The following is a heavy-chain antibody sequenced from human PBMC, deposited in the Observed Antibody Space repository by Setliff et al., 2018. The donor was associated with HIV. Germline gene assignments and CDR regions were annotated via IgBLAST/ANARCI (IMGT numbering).Heavy chain of an antibody. CDR2: MNPNSGNT. CDR3: AADMGSYYGAFAI. J-gene: IGHJ3*02. V-gene: IGHV1-8*01. Sequence: ASVKVSCKASGYTFTSYDINWVRQATGQGLEWMGWMNPNSGNTGYAQKFQGRVTITRDTSASTAYMELSSLRSEDTAVYYCAADMGSYYGAFAIWGQGTMVTVSS. D-gene: IGHD1-26*01. CDR1: GYTFTSYD.